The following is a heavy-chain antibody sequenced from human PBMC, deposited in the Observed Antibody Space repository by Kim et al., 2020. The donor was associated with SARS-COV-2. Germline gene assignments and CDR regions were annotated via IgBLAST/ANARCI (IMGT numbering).Heavy chain of an antibody. V-gene: IGHV4-39*01. CDR1: GDSITSTTYY. D-gene: IGHD3-10*01. Sequence: SETLSLTCTVSGDSITSTTYYWGWIRQPPGKGLDWIGNIYYSGSTFYNPSLRSRVTISIDTSKSQSSLKLRSVTASDTAVYYCARRSGNWFDPWGQGTLVTVSS. J-gene: IGHJ5*02. CDR2: IYYSGST. CDR3: ARRSGNWFDP.